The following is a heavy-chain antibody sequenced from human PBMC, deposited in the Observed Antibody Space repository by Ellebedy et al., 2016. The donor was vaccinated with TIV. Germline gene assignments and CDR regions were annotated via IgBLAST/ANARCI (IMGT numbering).Heavy chain of an antibody. V-gene: IGHV5-51*01. CDR2: IYPYRSDT. D-gene: IGHD3-9*01. J-gene: IGHJ4*02. Sequence: PGGSLRLSCKTSGYSFTDHWIAWVRQMPGKGMEWMAIIYPYRSDTTYSPSFQGQVTVSVDKSSNTAYLQWNSLKASDTAMYYCARGPLTGNPVDYWGQGTLVTVSS. CDR1: GYSFTDHW. CDR3: ARGPLTGNPVDY.